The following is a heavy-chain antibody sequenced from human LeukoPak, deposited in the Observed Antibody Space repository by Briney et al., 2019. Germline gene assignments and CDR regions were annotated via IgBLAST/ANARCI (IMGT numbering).Heavy chain of an antibody. CDR1: GFTFSSYG. J-gene: IGHJ4*02. D-gene: IGHD3-16*01. CDR3: ARGLGEPHFDY. CDR2: IWYDGSNK. Sequence: GGSLRLSCAASGFTFSSYGMHWVRQAPGKGLEWVAIIWYDGSNKYYADSVKGRFTISRDNSKNTLFLQINSLRAGDTAVYYCARGLGEPHFDYWGQGTLVTVSS. V-gene: IGHV3-33*01.